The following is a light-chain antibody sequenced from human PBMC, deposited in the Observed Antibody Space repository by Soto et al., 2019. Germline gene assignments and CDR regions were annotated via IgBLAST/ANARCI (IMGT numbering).Light chain of an antibody. J-gene: IGLJ1*01. CDR3: SSYRDRSLYV. V-gene: IGLV2-14*01. Sequence: QSALTQPASVSGSPGQSSTISCTGTSSDVGGFNCVSWLQQHPGKAPKLMIFEVTNRTSGVSNLFSGSKSGNTASLTISGLPAEDAADYYCSSYRDRSLYVFGTGTKLTVL. CDR1: SSDVGGFNC. CDR2: EVT.